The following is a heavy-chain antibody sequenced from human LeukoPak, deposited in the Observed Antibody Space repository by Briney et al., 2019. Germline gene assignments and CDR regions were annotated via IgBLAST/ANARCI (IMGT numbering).Heavy chain of an antibody. CDR3: AKDGSLRYSYGYLIDY. CDR2: ISYDGSNK. Sequence: PGGSLRLSCAASGFTFSRYGMHWVRQAPGKGLEWVAVISYDGSNKYYADSVKGRFTISRDNSKNTLYLQMNSLRAEDTAVYYCAKDGSLRYSYGYLIDYWGQGTLVTVSS. V-gene: IGHV3-30*18. D-gene: IGHD5-18*01. CDR1: GFTFSRYG. J-gene: IGHJ4*02.